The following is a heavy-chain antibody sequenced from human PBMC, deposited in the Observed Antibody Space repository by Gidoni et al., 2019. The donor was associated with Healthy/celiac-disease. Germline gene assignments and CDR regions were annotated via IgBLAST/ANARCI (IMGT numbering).Heavy chain of an antibody. Sequence: QVQLQESGPGLVKPSQTLSLTCTVSGGSISSGGYYWSWIRQHPGKGLEWIGYIYYSGSTYYNPSLKSQVTISVDTSKNQFSLKLSSVTAADTAVYYCARLRVRGVIIDYWGQGTLVTVSS. CDR3: ARLRVRGVIIDY. D-gene: IGHD3-10*01. CDR2: IYYSGST. CDR1: GGSISSGGYY. J-gene: IGHJ4*02. V-gene: IGHV4-31*01.